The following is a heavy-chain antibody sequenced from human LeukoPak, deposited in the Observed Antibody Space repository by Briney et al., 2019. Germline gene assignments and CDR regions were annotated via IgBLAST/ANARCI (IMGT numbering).Heavy chain of an antibody. J-gene: IGHJ6*03. CDR3: ARWGSHVYYFSLDV. CDR2: IYSTGGR. D-gene: IGHD7-27*01. Sequence: PSETLSLTCTVSGGSISSYWWGWIRQPAGKGLEWIGGIYSTGGRGYNPSLKSRVTMSVDTSKNQFSLQLNSMTAADTAVYYCARWGSHVYYFSLDVWGKGTTVTVSS. CDR1: GGSISSYW. V-gene: IGHV4-4*07.